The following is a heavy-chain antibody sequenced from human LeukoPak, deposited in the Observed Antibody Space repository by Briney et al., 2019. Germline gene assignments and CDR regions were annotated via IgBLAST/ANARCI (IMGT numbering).Heavy chain of an antibody. CDR1: GGSISSYY. D-gene: IGHD3-3*01. V-gene: IGHV4-59*01. J-gene: IGHJ6*03. CDR2: IYYSGST. Sequence: SETLSLTCTVSGGSISSYYWSWIRQPPGKGLEWIGYIYYSGSTNYNPSLKSRVTISVDTSKNQFSLKLSSVTAADTAVYYCARAHYDFWSGPGSYYYYYMDVWGKGTTLTVSS. CDR3: ARAHYDFWSGPGSYYYYYMDV.